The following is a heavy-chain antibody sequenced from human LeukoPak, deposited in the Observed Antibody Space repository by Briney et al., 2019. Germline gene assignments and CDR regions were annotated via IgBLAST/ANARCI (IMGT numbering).Heavy chain of an antibody. CDR1: GFTFSNYA. V-gene: IGHV3-23*01. Sequence: GGSLRLSCAASGFTFSNYAMSWVREAPGKGLEWVSAIVGSGGSTYYADSVKGRFSISRDNSKNTLFLQMNSLRVEDTALYYCSKWGDYDVLTGYYDSDFWGQGTLVTVSS. CDR3: SKWGDYDVLTGYYDSDF. D-gene: IGHD3-9*01. J-gene: IGHJ4*02. CDR2: IVGSGGST.